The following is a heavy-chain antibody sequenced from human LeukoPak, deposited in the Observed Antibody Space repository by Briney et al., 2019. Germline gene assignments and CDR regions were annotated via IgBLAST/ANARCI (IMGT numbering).Heavy chain of an antibody. V-gene: IGHV3-21*01. CDR2: ISSSSSYI. J-gene: IGHJ4*02. CDR1: GFTFSIYS. CDR3: ARDREVGYFDY. D-gene: IGHD1-26*01. Sequence: GGSLRLSCAASGFTFSIYSMNWVRQAPGKGLEWVSSISSSSSYIYYADSVKGRFTISRDNAKNSLYLQMNSLRAEDTAVYYCARDREVGYFDYWGQGTLVTVSS.